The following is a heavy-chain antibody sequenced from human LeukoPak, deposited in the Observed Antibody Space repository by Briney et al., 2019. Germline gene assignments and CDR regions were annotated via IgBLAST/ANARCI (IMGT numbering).Heavy chain of an antibody. J-gene: IGHJ4*02. V-gene: IGHV1-69*13. D-gene: IGHD6-13*01. Sequence: ASVKVSCKASGGTFSSYAISWVRQAPGQGLEWMGGIIPIFGTANYAQKFQGRVTITADESTSTAYMELSSLRSEVTAVYYCARGGGGSWPGHLDYWGQGTLVTVSS. CDR3: ARGGGGSWPGHLDY. CDR2: IIPIFGTA. CDR1: GGTFSSYA.